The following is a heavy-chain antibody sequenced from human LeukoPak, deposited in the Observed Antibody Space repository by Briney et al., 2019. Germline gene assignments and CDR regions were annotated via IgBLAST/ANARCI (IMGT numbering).Heavy chain of an antibody. J-gene: IGHJ4*02. CDR2: INHSGST. CDR3: ARGRLRGAKLDY. V-gene: IGHV4-34*01. CDR1: GGSFSGYY. D-gene: IGHD4/OR15-4a*01. Sequence: SETLSLTCAVYGGSFSGYYWSWIRQPPGKGLEWIGEINHSGSTNYNPSPKSRVTISVDTSKNQFSLKLSSVTAADTAVYYCARGRLRGAKLDYWGQGTLVTVSS.